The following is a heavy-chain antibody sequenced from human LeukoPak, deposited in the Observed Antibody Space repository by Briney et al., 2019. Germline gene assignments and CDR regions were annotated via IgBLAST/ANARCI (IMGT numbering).Heavy chain of an antibody. V-gene: IGHV4-39*01. CDR3: AGNCGGDCSDAEYFQH. Sequence: SETLSLTCTVSGGSISSSNYYWGWIRQPPGTGLQWIGSISFSGSTYYNPSLKSRVTISGDTSKNQFSLNLNAVTAADTAVYYCAGNCGGDCSDAEYFQHWGQGTLVTVSS. CDR1: GGSISSSNYY. D-gene: IGHD2-21*02. CDR2: ISFSGST. J-gene: IGHJ1*01.